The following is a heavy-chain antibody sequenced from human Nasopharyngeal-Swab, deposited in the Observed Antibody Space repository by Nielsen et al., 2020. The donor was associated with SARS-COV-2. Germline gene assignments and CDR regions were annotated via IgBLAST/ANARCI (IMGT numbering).Heavy chain of an antibody. Sequence: GESLKISCAASGFTFSDYYMSWIRQAPGKGLEWVSYISGRGTNIYYAESVKGRFTISRDKAKNSLYLQLNSLRAEDTAVYYCARVGLFDYWGQGTLVTVSS. CDR1: GFTFSDYY. V-gene: IGHV3-11*04. CDR2: ISGRGTNI. J-gene: IGHJ4*02. CDR3: ARVGLFDY.